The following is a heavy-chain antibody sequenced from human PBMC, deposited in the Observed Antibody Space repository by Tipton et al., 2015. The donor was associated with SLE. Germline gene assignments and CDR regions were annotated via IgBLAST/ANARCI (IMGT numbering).Heavy chain of an antibody. CDR3: AKDMGSWTYALDI. CDR2: IQYDGSNR. Sequence: SLRLSCAASGFTFSNYGMHWVRQAPGKGLEWVSFIQYDGSNRQHADSVEGRIIISRDNSKNTLYLQMNRLRPEDTAVYYCAKDMGSWTYALDIWGQGAMVTVSS. V-gene: IGHV3-30*02. D-gene: IGHD3/OR15-3a*01. CDR1: GFTFSNYG. J-gene: IGHJ3*02.